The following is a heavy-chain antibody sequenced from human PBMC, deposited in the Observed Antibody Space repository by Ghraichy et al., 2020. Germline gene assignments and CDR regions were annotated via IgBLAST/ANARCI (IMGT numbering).Heavy chain of an antibody. V-gene: IGHV4-39*01. CDR1: GGSISSSSYY. J-gene: IGHJ5*02. D-gene: IGHD3-10*01. CDR3: ARHREGSGSYYKGDNWFDP. CDR2: IYYSGST. Sequence: SQTLSLTCTVSGGSISSSSYYWGWIRQPPGKGLEWIGSIYYSGSTYYNPSLKSRVTISVDTSKKQFSLKLSSVTAADTAVYYCARHREGSGSYYKGDNWFDPWGQGTLVTVSS.